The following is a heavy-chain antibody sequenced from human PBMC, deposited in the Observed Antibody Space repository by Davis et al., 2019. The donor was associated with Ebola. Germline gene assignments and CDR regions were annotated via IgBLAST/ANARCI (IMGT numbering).Heavy chain of an antibody. Sequence: PSEPLSPTCAAHGGSFSGHYWSWIRQPPGKGLEWVGEINHSGSTNYNPSLKTRVTISVDTSKNQFSLKLSSVTAADTAVYYCERRPRAAGQSAFDIWGQGTMVTVSS. J-gene: IGHJ3*02. CDR1: GGSFSGHY. V-gene: IGHV4-34*01. CDR3: ERRPRAAGQSAFDI. D-gene: IGHD6-25*01. CDR2: INHSGST.